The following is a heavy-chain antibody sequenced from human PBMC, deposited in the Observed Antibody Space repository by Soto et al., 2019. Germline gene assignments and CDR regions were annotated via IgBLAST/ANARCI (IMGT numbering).Heavy chain of an antibody. D-gene: IGHD7-27*01. CDR2: IIPIFGTA. CDR1: GGTFSSYA. Sequence: ASVKVSCKASGGTFSSYAISWVRQAPGQGLEWMGGIIPIFGTANYAQKFQGRVTITADESTSTAYMELSSLRSEDTAVYYCARAGQLTGDAFDIWGQGTMVTVSS. CDR3: ARAGQLTGDAFDI. V-gene: IGHV1-69*13. J-gene: IGHJ3*02.